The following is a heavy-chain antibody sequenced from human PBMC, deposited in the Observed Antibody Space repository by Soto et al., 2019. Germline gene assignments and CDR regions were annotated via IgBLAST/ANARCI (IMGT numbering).Heavy chain of an antibody. J-gene: IGHJ6*02. V-gene: IGHV3-21*01. CDR2: ISSSSSYI. CDR3: ARRSGIAARNYYYGMDV. CDR1: GFTFSSYS. Sequence: SLRLSCAASGFTFSSYSMNWVRQAPGKGLEWVSSISSSSSYIYYADSVKGRFTISRDNAKNSLYLQMNSLRAEDTAVYYCARRSGIAARNYYYGMDVWGQGTTVTVSS. D-gene: IGHD6-6*01.